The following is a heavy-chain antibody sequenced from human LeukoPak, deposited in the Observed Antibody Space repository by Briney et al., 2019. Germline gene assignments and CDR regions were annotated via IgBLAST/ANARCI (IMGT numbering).Heavy chain of an antibody. Sequence: PGGSLRLSCAASGFTFSNSFMHWVRQVPGKRLVWVARINSGGSTTHYADSVKGRFTISRDNAKNKVYLQMNSPRADDTAVYYCARDSDGYNYWGQGTLVTVSS. CDR2: INSGGSTT. CDR1: GFTFSNSF. CDR3: ARDSDGYNY. D-gene: IGHD5-24*01. J-gene: IGHJ4*02. V-gene: IGHV3-74*01.